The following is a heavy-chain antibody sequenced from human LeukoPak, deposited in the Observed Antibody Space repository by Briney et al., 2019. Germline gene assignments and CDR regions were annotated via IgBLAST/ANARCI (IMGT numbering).Heavy chain of an antibody. CDR1: GFTFSSYG. CDR2: ISYDGSNK. CDR3: AKLVSGTSEGVDYYGMDV. D-gene: IGHD2-15*01. V-gene: IGHV3-30*18. Sequence: PGGSLRLSCAASGFTFSSYGRHWVRQAPGKGLEWVAVISYDGSNKYYADSVKGRFTISRDNSKNTLYLQMNSLRAEDTAVYYCAKLVSGTSEGVDYYGMDVWGQGTTVTVSS. J-gene: IGHJ6*02.